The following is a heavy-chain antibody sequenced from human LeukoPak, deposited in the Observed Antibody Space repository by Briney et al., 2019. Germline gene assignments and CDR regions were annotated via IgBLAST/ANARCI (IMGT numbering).Heavy chain of an antibody. CDR3: ARHYIAVAGSPGWFDP. D-gene: IGHD6-19*01. CDR2: IYYSGST. V-gene: IGHV4-39*01. CDR1: GGSISSSSYY. J-gene: IGHJ5*02. Sequence: SETLSLTCTVSGGSISSSSYYWGWIRQPPGKGLEWIGSIYYSGSTYYNPSLKSRVTILVDTSKNQFSLKLSSVTAADTAVYYCARHYIAVAGSPGWFDPWGQGTLVTVSS.